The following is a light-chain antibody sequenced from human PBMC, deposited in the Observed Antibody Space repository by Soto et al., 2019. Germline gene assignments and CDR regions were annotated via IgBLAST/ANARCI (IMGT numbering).Light chain of an antibody. V-gene: IGKV1-39*01. CDR3: QQCDNLPLT. CDR1: RTISSY. CDR2: DGS. J-gene: IGKJ3*01. Sequence: DIEMTQSPSSLSASVGDRVTITCRASRTISSYLNWYQQKPGKAPKVVIYDGSALQSGVPSRFSGSGSGTEFTLTISSLQPEDFATYYCQQCDNLPLTFGPGTKVDI.